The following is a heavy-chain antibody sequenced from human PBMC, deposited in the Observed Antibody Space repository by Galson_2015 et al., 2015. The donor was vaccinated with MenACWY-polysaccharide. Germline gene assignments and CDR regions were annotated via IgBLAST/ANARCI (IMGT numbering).Heavy chain of an antibody. J-gene: IGHJ6*02. Sequence: SVKVSCKASGGTFSSYAISWVRQAPGQGLEWMGGIIPIFGTANYAQKFQGRVTITADESTSTAYMELSSLRSEDTAVYYCARSAGIAAARLLSPLRGIFYYYGMDVRGQGTTVTVSS. CDR1: GGTFSSYA. CDR3: ARSAGIAAARLLSPLRGIFYYYGMDV. V-gene: IGHV1-69*13. D-gene: IGHD6-13*01. CDR2: IIPIFGTA.